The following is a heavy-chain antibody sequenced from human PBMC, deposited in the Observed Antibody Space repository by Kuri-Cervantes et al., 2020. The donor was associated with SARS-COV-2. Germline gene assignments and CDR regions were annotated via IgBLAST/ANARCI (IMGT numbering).Heavy chain of an antibody. CDR3: TRGGDYVDH. J-gene: IGHJ4*02. V-gene: IGHV3-7*01. Sequence: GGSLRLSCAASGCTFSSYWMSWVRQAPGKGLEWVANIKQDGSEKYYVDSVKGRFTISRDNAKNLLFLQMNSLRDEGTAVYYCTRGGDYVDHWGQGALVTVSS. CDR1: GCTFSSYW. CDR2: IKQDGSEK.